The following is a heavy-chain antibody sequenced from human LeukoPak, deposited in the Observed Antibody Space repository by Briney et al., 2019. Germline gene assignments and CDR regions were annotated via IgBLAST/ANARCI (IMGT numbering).Heavy chain of an antibody. CDR2: ISSSGSTI. D-gene: IGHD1-7*01. J-gene: IGHJ4*02. Sequence: GGSLRLSCAASGFTLSSYAMSWVRQAPGKGLEWVSYISSSGSTIYYADSVKGRFTISRDNAKNSLYLQMNSLRAEDTAVYYCARNPRGAGTTLDYWGQGTLVTVSS. V-gene: IGHV3-48*04. CDR1: GFTLSSYA. CDR3: ARNPRGAGTTLDY.